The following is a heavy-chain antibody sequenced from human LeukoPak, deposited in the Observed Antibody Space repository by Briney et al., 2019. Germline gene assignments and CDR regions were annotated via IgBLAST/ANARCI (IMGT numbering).Heavy chain of an antibody. V-gene: IGHV3-23*01. Sequence: PGGSLRLSCAASGFTFSSYGMSWVRQAPGKGLEWVSAISGSGGSTYYADSVKGRFTISRDNSKNTLYLQMNSLRAEDTAVYYCAKARGNIVATTKVDYWGQGTLVTVSS. J-gene: IGHJ4*02. CDR2: ISGSGGST. D-gene: IGHD5-12*01. CDR3: AKARGNIVATTKVDY. CDR1: GFTFSSYG.